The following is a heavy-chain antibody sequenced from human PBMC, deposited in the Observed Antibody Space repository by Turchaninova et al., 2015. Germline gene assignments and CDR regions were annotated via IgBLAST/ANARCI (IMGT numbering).Heavy chain of an antibody. CDR3: ARYYGSAFDY. CDR2: IYYSGST. D-gene: IGHD3-10*01. Sequence: QVQLQESGPGLVKASETLSLTCTVSGGSVSSASHHWSWIRQPPGKGLEWIGYIYYSGSTNYNPSLKSRVTISVDTSKNQFSLRLSSVTAADTAVYYCARYYGSAFDYWGQGSLVTVSS. V-gene: IGHV4-61*01. J-gene: IGHJ4*02. CDR1: GGSVSSASHH.